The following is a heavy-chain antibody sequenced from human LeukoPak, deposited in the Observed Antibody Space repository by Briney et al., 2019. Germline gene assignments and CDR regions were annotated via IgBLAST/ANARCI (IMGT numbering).Heavy chain of an antibody. CDR2: IYPGDPDT. D-gene: IGHD6-6*01. Sequence: GESLKISCKGSGYSFITNWIGWVRQMPGKGLEWMGVIYPGDPDTRYSPSFQGQVTISADKSISTAYLQWSSLKASDTAMYYCARHTREYSRYNWFDPWGQGTLVTVSS. V-gene: IGHV5-51*01. J-gene: IGHJ5*02. CDR3: ARHTREYSRYNWFDP. CDR1: GYSFITNW.